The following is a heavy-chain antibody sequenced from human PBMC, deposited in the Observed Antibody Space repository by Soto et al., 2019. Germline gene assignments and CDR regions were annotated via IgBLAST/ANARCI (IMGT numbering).Heavy chain of an antibody. CDR1: GFTFNYYN. CDR3: ARDCGKGYGMDV. D-gene: IGHD2-15*01. V-gene: IGHV3-48*02. J-gene: IGHJ6*02. CDR2: ISSRSDTI. Sequence: EVQLLESGGGLVQPGGSLRLSCAASGFTFNYYNMNWVRQAPGKGLEWVSYISSRSDTIYFADSVKGRFTISRDNAKNSLYLQMNSLRDGDTAVYYCARDCGKGYGMDVWGQGTTVTVSS.